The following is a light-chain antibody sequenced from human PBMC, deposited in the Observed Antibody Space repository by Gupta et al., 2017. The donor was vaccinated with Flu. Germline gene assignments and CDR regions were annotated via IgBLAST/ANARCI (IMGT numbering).Light chain of an antibody. Sequence: EIVLTQSPGTLSLSRGARATLSCRASQSVSSSYLAWYQQNPGQAPRLLIYGASSRATGIPDRFSGSGSGTDFTLTISRLEPEDFAVYYCQQYGSSPGFTFGPGTKVDIK. CDR3: QQYGSSPGFT. J-gene: IGKJ3*01. CDR2: GAS. CDR1: QSVSSSY. V-gene: IGKV3-20*01.